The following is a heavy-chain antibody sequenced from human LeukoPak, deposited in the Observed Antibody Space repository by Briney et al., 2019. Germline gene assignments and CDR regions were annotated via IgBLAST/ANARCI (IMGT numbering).Heavy chain of an antibody. CDR2: IYYSGST. Sequence: SETLSLTCTVSGGSFSSYYWSWIRQPPGKGLEWIGYIYYSGSTNYNPSLKSRVTISVDTSKNQFSLKLSSVTAADTAVYYCARMTTVTSIRFDPWGQGTLVTVSS. J-gene: IGHJ5*02. CDR1: GGSFSSYY. CDR3: ARMTTVTSIRFDP. D-gene: IGHD4-17*01. V-gene: IGHV4-59*01.